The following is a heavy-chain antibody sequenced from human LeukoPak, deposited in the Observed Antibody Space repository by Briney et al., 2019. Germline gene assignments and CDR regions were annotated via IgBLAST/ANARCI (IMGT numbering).Heavy chain of an antibody. Sequence: GASVKVSCKASGYTFTSYYMHWVRQAPGQGLEWMGIINPSGGSTSYAQKFQGRVTMTRDTSTSTVYMELSSLRSEDTAVYYCARGGGPQGLRYFDWLSDWGQGTLVTVSS. D-gene: IGHD3-9*01. CDR2: INPSGGST. CDR1: GYTFTSYY. V-gene: IGHV1-46*01. CDR3: ARGGGPQGLRYFDWLSD. J-gene: IGHJ4*02.